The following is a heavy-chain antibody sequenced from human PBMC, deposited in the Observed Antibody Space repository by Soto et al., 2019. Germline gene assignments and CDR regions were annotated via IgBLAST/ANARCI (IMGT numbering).Heavy chain of an antibody. CDR2: ISYDGSNK. CDR1: GFTFSSYG. V-gene: IGHV3-30*18. D-gene: IGHD2-15*01. Sequence: PGGSLRLSCAASGFTFSSYGMHWVRQAPGKGLEWVAVISYDGSNKYYADSVKGLFTISRDNSKNTLYLQMNSLRAEDTAVYYCAKEALLGSWGQGTLVTVSS. CDR3: AKEALLGS. J-gene: IGHJ5*02.